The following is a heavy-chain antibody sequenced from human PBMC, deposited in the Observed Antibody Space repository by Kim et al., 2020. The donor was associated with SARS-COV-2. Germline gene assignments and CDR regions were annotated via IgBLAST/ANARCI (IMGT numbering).Heavy chain of an antibody. CDR3: ARDILTSYSTSFGY. V-gene: IGHV3-21*01. D-gene: IGHD6-13*01. Sequence: YADSVKCRFTISRDNAKSSLYLQMNSLRAEDTAIYYCARDILTSYSTSFGYWGQGTLVTVSS. J-gene: IGHJ4*02.